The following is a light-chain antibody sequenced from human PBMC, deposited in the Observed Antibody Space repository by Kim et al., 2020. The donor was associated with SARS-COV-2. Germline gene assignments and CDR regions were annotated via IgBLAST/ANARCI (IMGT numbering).Light chain of an antibody. CDR2: GNS. CDR3: QSYDSSLSGVV. J-gene: IGLJ2*01. V-gene: IGLV1-40*01. CDR1: SSNSGAGYD. Sequence: RVTNSCKGRSSNSGAGYDVHWYQQLPGTAPKLLIYGNSNRPSGVPDRFSGSKSGTSASLAITGLQAEDEADYYCQSYDSSLSGVVFGGGTQLTVL.